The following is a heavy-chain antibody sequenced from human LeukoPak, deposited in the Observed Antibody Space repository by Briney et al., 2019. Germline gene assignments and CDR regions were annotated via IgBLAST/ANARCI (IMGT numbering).Heavy chain of an antibody. J-gene: IGHJ5*02. V-gene: IGHV4-59*01. D-gene: IGHD3-3*01. CDR2: IYYSGST. CDR3: ARAFGVVIRGDNWFDP. Sequence: KPSETLSLTCTVSGGSISSYYWSWIRQPPGKGLEWIGYIYYSGSTNYNPSLKSRVTISVDTSKNQFSLKLSSVTAADTAVYYCARAFGVVIRGDNWFDPWGQGTLVTVSS. CDR1: GGSISSYY.